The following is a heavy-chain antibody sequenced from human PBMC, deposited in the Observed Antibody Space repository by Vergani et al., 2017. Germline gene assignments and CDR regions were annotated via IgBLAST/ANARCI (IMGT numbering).Heavy chain of an antibody. Sequence: EVQLLESGGGLVQPGGSLRLSCAASGFTFSSYAMSWVRQAPGKGLEWVSAISGSGGSPYYADSVKGRFTISRDNSKNTLYLQMNSLRAEDTAVYYCAKKVTFSSWPNXFDPWGQGTLVTVSS. J-gene: IGHJ5*02. CDR1: GFTFSSYA. CDR3: AKKVTFSSWPNXFDP. D-gene: IGHD6-13*01. V-gene: IGHV3-23*01. CDR2: ISGSGGSP.